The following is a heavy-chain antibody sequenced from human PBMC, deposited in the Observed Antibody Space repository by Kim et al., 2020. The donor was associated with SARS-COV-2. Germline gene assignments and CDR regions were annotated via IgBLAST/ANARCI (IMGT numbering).Heavy chain of an antibody. D-gene: IGHD3-3*01. CDR3: ARGARMRMFGVVHCVWFDP. Sequence: SETLSLTCAVYGGSFSGSYWSWIRQPPGKGLEWIGEINHSGSTNYNPSLKSRVTISVDTSKNQFSLKLSSVTAADTAVYYCARGARMRMFGVVHCVWFDPWGQGTPVTVSS. J-gene: IGHJ5*01. CDR1: GGSFSGSY. V-gene: IGHV4-34*01. CDR2: INHSGST.